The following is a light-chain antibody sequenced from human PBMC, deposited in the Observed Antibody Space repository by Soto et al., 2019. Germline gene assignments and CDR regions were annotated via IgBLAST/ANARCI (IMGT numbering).Light chain of an antibody. CDR3: QQYATSLT. V-gene: IGKV3-20*01. CDR1: QSVDSNS. Sequence: EIVLTQSPGTLSLSPGERATLSCRASQSVDSNSLAWYQHKPGQAPRLLIYGASSRAPGISDRYSGRGSGTDFTLTINRLEPEDFAVYYCQQYATSLTFGGGTRLEIK. J-gene: IGKJ4*01. CDR2: GAS.